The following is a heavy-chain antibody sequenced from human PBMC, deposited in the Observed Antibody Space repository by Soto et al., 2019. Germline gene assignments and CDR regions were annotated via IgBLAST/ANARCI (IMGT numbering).Heavy chain of an antibody. V-gene: IGHV4-59*01. Sequence: NPSETLSLTCTVPGASISSYYWTWIRQAPGKGLEWIGYIYYSGTTNYNPSLKSRLTISVDTSKNQFSLKLSSVTAADTAVYYCALYCSSTSCYGQWNYWGQGTLVTVSS. CDR3: ALYCSSTSCYGQWNY. CDR1: GASISSYY. J-gene: IGHJ4*02. CDR2: IYYSGTT. D-gene: IGHD2-2*01.